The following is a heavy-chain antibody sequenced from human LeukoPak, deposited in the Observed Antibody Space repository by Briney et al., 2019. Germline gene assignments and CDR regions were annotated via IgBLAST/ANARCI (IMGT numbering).Heavy chain of an antibody. D-gene: IGHD3-16*01. J-gene: IGHJ4*02. CDR1: GFTFSDYY. CDR3: ARVGVGDWGSVWDH. Sequence: GGSLRLSCAASGFTFSDYYMNWIRQAPGKGLEWVSYISSVSTYTNYADSVKGRFSISRDNAKNSVFLQMNRLKDEDSAVYFCARVGVGDWGSVWDHWGQGARVTVSS. CDR2: ISSVSTYT. V-gene: IGHV3-11*06.